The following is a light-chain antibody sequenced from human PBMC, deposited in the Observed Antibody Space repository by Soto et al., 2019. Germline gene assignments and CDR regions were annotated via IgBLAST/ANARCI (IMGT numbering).Light chain of an antibody. CDR1: SSNIGSNS. CDR3: AAWDDSLNAWV. V-gene: IGLV1-44*01. Sequence: QSVLTQPPSASGTPGQRVTISCSGSSSNIGSNSVNWYQQLPGTAPKLLIYTNNQRPSGVHDRFSGSKSGTSGSLAISGLLSEDEADYYCAAWDDSLNAWVFGGGTKLTVL. J-gene: IGLJ3*02. CDR2: TNN.